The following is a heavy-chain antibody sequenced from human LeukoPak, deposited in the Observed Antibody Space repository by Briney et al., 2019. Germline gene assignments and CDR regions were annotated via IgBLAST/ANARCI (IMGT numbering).Heavy chain of an antibody. D-gene: IGHD2-8*01. CDR1: GFTFSNYA. Sequence: GGSVRLSCAASGFTFSNYAMSWVRQAPGKGLEGVSGISGSGGDTYYADSVKGRFTISRDNSKNTLYLQMNSLRAEDTAVYYCAKDRSCTNNICHGDFDYWGQGTLVTVSS. CDR3: AKDRSCTNNICHGDFDY. CDR2: ISGSGGDT. J-gene: IGHJ4*02. V-gene: IGHV3-23*01.